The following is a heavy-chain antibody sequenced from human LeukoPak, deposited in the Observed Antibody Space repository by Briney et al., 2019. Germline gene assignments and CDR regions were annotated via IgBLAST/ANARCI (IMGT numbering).Heavy chain of an antibody. V-gene: IGHV4-39*01. CDR3: ARFYDSSGYYHHDAFDI. Sequence: SETLSLTCTVSGGSISSSSYYWGWIRQPPGKGLEWIGNIYYSGSTYYNPSLKSRVTISVDTSKNQFSLKLSSVTAADTAVYYCARFYDSSGYYHHDAFDIWGQGTMVTVSS. CDR2: IYYSGST. J-gene: IGHJ3*02. CDR1: GGSISSSSYY. D-gene: IGHD3-22*01.